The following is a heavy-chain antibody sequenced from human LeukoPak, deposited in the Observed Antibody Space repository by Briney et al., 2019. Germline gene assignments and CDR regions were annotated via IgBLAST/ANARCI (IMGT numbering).Heavy chain of an antibody. CDR1: GFTFSSYA. D-gene: IGHD3-9*01. Sequence: GGSLRLSCAASGFTFSSYAMSWVRQAPGKGLEWVSAISGSGGSTYYADSVKGRFTISRDNSKNTLYLQMNSLRAEDTAVYYCAKSWAQLRYFDWLSLWGQGTLVTVSS. CDR2: ISGSGGST. J-gene: IGHJ5*02. V-gene: IGHV3-23*01. CDR3: AKSWAQLRYFDWLSL.